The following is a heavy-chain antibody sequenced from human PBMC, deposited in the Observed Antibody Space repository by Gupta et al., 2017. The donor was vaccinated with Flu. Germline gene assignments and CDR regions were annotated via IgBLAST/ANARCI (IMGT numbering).Heavy chain of an antibody. CDR3: ARDGEEGSSPWGYYYGMDV. CDR1: GYTFTGYY. CDR2: INPNSGGT. D-gene: IGHD6-6*01. J-gene: IGHJ6*02. V-gene: IGHV1-2*02. Sequence: QVQLVQSGAEVKKPGASVKVSCKASGYTFTGYYMHWVRQAPGQGLEWMGWINPNSGGTNYAQKFQGRVTMTRDTSISTAYMELSRLRSDDTAVYYCARDGEEGSSPWGYYYGMDVWGQGTTVTVSS.